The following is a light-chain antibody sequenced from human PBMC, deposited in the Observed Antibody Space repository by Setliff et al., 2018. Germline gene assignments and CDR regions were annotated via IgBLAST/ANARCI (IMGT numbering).Light chain of an antibody. CDR1: SSDVGAYNY. CDR2: EVD. V-gene: IGLV2-14*01. J-gene: IGLJ1*01. Sequence: QSALTQPASVSGPPGQSITISCTGSSSDVGAYNYVSWCQQHPGKAPKLIILEVDKRPSGVSSRFSGSKAGNTASLTISGLQAEDEADYYCSSCTSISTYVFGTGTKGTVL. CDR3: SSCTSISTYV.